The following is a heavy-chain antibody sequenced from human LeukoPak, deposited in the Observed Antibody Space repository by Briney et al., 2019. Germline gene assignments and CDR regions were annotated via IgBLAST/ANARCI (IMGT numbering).Heavy chain of an antibody. CDR1: GYTFTSYD. CDR3: ARELGYGYSSGWYPVDY. Sequence: ASVKVSCKASGYTFTSYDINWVRQATGQGLEWMGWMNPNSGNTGYAQKFQGRVTMTRNTSISTAYMELSSLRSEDTAVYYCARELGYGYSSGWYPVDYWGQGTLVTVSS. CDR2: MNPNSGNT. D-gene: IGHD6-19*01. V-gene: IGHV1-8*01. J-gene: IGHJ4*02.